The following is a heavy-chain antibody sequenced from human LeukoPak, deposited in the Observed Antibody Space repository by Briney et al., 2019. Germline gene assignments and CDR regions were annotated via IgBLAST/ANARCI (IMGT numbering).Heavy chain of an antibody. Sequence: ASVKVSCKASGYTFTSHHINWVRQAPGQGLEWMGWMNPNSGTTDYAQKFQGRVTMTWDTSISTAYMELSSLRSEDTAVYYCARGPPTNLAGIYWGQGTMVTVSS. J-gene: IGHJ4*02. CDR1: GYTFTSHH. CDR3: ARGPPTNLAGIY. V-gene: IGHV1-8*01. D-gene: IGHD3-10*01. CDR2: MNPNSGTT.